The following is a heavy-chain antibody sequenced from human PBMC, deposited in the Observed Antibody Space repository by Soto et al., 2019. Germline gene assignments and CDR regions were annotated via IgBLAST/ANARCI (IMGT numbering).Heavy chain of an antibody. Sequence: ASVKVSCKASGYTFTSYAMHWVRQAPGQRLEWMGWINAGNGNTKYSQKFQGRVTITRDTSASTAYMELSSLRSEDTAVYYCARGLDEGLLWFGEPPPPSYWGQGTLVTVSS. J-gene: IGHJ4*02. CDR1: GYTFTSYA. CDR2: INAGNGNT. CDR3: ARGLDEGLLWFGEPPPPSY. V-gene: IGHV1-3*01. D-gene: IGHD3-10*01.